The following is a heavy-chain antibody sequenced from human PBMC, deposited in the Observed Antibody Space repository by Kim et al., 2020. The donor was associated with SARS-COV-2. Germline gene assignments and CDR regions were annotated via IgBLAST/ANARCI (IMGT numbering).Heavy chain of an antibody. Sequence: YAQKLQGRVTMTTDTSTSTAYMERRSLRSDDTAVYYCARGHDYGDSTFDYWGQGTLVTVSS. V-gene: IGHV1-18*01. J-gene: IGHJ4*02. CDR3: ARGHDYGDSTFDY. D-gene: IGHD4-17*01.